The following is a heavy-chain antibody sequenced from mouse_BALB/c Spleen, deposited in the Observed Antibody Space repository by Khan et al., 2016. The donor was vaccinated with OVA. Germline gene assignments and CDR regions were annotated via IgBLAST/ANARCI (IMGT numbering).Heavy chain of an antibody. Sequence: VQLKQSGAELVKPGASVRLSCTASGFTIKDTYIHWVKQRPEQGLEWIGRIAPANGDTKYDPKFQDKATITSDTSSNTSYLQLRSLTSEDTAVYYCAHHSCDHRCFEVWGAGTTVTVSA. V-gene: IGHV14-3*02. CDR3: AHHSCDHRCFEV. J-gene: IGHJ1*01. CDR1: GFTIKDTY. CDR2: IAPANGDT. D-gene: IGHD2-13*01.